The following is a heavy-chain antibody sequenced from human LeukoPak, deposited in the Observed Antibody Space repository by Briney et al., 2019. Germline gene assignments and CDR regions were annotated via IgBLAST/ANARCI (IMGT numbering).Heavy chain of an antibody. V-gene: IGHV4-39*07. J-gene: IGHJ4*02. D-gene: IGHD3-22*01. Sequence: SETLSLTCTVSGGSISSSSYYWGWIRQPPGKGLEWIGSIYYSGSTYYNPSLKSRVTISVDTSKNQFSLKLSSVTAADTAVYYCARDPYYYDSSGYPIDYWGQGTLVTVSS. CDR1: GGSISSSSYY. CDR3: ARDPYYYDSSGYPIDY. CDR2: IYYSGST.